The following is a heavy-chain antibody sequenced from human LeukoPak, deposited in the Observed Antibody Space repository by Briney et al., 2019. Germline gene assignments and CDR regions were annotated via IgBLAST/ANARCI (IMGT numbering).Heavy chain of an antibody. CDR2: IYYSGST. J-gene: IGHJ4*02. Sequence: ETLSLTCTVSGGSISSYYWSWIRQPPGKGLEWIGYIYYSGSTNYNPSLKSRVTISVDTSKNQFSLKLSSVTAADTAVYYCARQRRTDGDPLDYWGQGTLVTVSS. V-gene: IGHV4-59*01. D-gene: IGHD4-17*01. CDR1: GGSISSYY. CDR3: ARQRRTDGDPLDY.